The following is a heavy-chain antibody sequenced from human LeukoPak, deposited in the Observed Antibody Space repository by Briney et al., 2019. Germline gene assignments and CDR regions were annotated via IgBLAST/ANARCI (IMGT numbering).Heavy chain of an antibody. CDR1: GGTFSSYA. J-gene: IGHJ1*01. Sequence: SVKVSCKASGGTFSSYAISWVRQAPGQGLEWMGRIIPILGIANYAQKFQGRVTITADKSTSTAYMELSSLRSEDTAVYYCARPPSTKYSSGWYRYFQHWGQGTLVTVSS. CDR2: IIPILGIA. CDR3: ARPPSTKYSSGWYRYFQH. D-gene: IGHD6-19*01. V-gene: IGHV1-69*04.